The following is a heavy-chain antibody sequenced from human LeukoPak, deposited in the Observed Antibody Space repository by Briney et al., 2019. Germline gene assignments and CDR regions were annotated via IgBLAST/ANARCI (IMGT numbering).Heavy chain of an antibody. Sequence: NPGGSLRLSCAASGFTFSSYSMNWVRQAPGKGLEWVSSISSSSSYIYYADSVKGRFTISRDNAKNSLYLQMNSLRAEDTAVYYCARWYYDSSGYYRHFDYWGQGTLVTVSS. CDR3: ARWYYDSSGYYRHFDY. D-gene: IGHD3-22*01. V-gene: IGHV3-21*01. J-gene: IGHJ4*02. CDR1: GFTFSSYS. CDR2: ISSSSSYI.